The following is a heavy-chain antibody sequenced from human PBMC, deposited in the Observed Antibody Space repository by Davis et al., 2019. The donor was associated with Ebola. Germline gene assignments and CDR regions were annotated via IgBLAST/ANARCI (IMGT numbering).Heavy chain of an antibody. D-gene: IGHD3-10*01. J-gene: IGHJ1*01. Sequence: GESLKISCAASGFTFSSYWMSWVRQAPGKGLEWVANIKQDGSEKYYVDSVKGRFTISRDNSKNTLYLQMNSLRAEDTAVYYCARGGPSEWFGELMSLGYFQHWGQGTLVTVSS. CDR3: ARGGPSEWFGELMSLGYFQH. V-gene: IGHV3-7*01. CDR2: IKQDGSEK. CDR1: GFTFSSYW.